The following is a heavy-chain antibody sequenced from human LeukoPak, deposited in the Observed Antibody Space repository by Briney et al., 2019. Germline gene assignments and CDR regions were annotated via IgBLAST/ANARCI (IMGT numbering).Heavy chain of an antibody. V-gene: IGHV1-2*06. J-gene: IGHJ4*02. CDR2: INPNSGGT. CDR1: GYTFTGYY. Sequence: ASXXVSCKASGYTFTGYYMHWVRQAPGQGLEWMGRINPNSGGTNYAQKFQGRVTMTRDTSISTAYMELSRLRSDDTAVYYCASIDYDFWSGSPVYWGQGTLVTVSS. D-gene: IGHD3-3*01. CDR3: ASIDYDFWSGSPVY.